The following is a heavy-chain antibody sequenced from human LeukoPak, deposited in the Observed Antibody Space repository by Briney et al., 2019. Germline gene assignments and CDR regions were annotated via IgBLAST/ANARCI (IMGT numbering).Heavy chain of an antibody. CDR1: GGTFNNFA. CDR2: ISAYNGNT. Sequence: GASVKVSCTASGGTFNNFAISWVRQAPGQGLEWMGWISAYNGNTNYAQKLQGRVTMTTDTSTSTAYMELRSLRSDDTAVYYCARGRVTSIDYWGQGTLVTVSS. J-gene: IGHJ4*02. D-gene: IGHD4-11*01. CDR3: ARGRVTSIDY. V-gene: IGHV1-18*01.